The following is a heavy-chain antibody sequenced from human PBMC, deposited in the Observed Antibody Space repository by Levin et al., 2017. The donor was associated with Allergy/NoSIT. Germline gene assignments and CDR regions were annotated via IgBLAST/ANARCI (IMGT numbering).Heavy chain of an antibody. V-gene: IGHV3-9*01. CDR2: ISWNSGSI. CDR3: AKSSTPTEDAFDI. CDR1: GFTFDDYA. J-gene: IGHJ3*02. D-gene: IGHD2/OR15-2a*01. Sequence: GGSLRLSCAASGFTFDDYAMHWVRQAPGKGLEWVSGISWNSGSIGYADSVKGRFTISRDNAKNSLYLQMNSLRAEDTALYYCAKSSTPTEDAFDIWGQGTMVTVSS.